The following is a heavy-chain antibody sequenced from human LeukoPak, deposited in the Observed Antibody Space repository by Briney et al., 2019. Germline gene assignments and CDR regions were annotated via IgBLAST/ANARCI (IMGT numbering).Heavy chain of an antibody. V-gene: IGHV4-61*05. CDR3: ARGGPNYHDSSPHWFDP. J-gene: IGHJ5*02. D-gene: IGHD3-22*01. CDR1: GGSISSSSYY. CDR2: IYYSGST. Sequence: PSETLSLTCTVSGGSISSSSYYWGWIRQPPGKGLEWIGYIYYSGSTNYNPSLNSRVTISIDTSRNQFSLKLSSVTAADTAAYFCARGGPNYHDSSPHWFDPWGQGTLVTVSS.